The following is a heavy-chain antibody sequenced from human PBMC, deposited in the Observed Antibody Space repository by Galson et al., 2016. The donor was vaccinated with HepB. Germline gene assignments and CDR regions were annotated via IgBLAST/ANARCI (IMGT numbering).Heavy chain of an antibody. CDR1: GGSVRSGGFY. J-gene: IGHJ2*01. Sequence: TLSLTCSVSGGSVRSGGFYWSWLRQHPGTGLEWIGDIYYSGSTYYNPSLKSRVTISVDTSKNQFSLKMKSVTAADTAVYCCARDWSVADRPIPYFDLWGRGTLVTVSS. V-gene: IGHV4-31*03. D-gene: IGHD6-6*01. CDR3: ARDWSVADRPIPYFDL. CDR2: IYYSGST.